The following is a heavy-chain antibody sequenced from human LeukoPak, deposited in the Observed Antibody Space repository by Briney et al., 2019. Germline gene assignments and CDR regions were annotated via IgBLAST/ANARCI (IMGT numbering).Heavy chain of an antibody. CDR2: IWYDGSNK. Sequence: QPGGSLRLSCAASGFTFSSYGLHWVRQAPGKGLEWVAVIWYDGSNKYYADSVKGRFTISRDNSKNTLYLQMNSLRAEDTAVYYCAREGLGSIGGYFDYWGQGTLVTVSS. V-gene: IGHV3-33*08. CDR1: GFTFSSYG. D-gene: IGHD3-16*01. J-gene: IGHJ4*02. CDR3: AREGLGSIGGYFDY.